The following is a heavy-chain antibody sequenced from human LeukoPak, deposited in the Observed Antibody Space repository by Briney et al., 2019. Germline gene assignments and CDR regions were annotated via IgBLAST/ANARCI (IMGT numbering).Heavy chain of an antibody. V-gene: IGHV3-48*02. CDR3: ARDRIQLWSHDY. D-gene: IGHD5-18*01. CDR1: GFTFSTYS. J-gene: IGHJ4*02. CDR2: IKSSGSTI. Sequence: GGSLRLSCAASGFTFSTYSMNWVRQAPGKGLEWISYIKSSGSTIYYADSVRGRFTISRDNAKNSLSLQMNSLRDEDTAVYYCARDRIQLWSHDYWGQGTLVTVSS.